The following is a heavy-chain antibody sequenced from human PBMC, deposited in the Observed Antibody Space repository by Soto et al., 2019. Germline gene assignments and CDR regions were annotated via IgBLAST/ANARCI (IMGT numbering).Heavy chain of an antibody. CDR1: GFALSDYA. CDR2: ISYDGSEK. D-gene: IGHD3-10*01. J-gene: IGHJ4*02. Sequence: PGGSLRLSCEASGFALSDYAMHRVRQAPGEGLEWVAIISYDGSEKKYADSVKGRFTISRDNSKDTVYLQMSSLTGNDTAVYYCARDLLAAYSHSGMIDYWGQGSLVTVSS. V-gene: IGHV3-30*14. CDR3: ARDLLAAYSHSGMIDY.